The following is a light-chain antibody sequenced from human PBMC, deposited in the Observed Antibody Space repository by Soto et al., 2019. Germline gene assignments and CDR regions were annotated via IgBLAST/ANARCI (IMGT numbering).Light chain of an antibody. Sequence: QSALTQPRSVSGSPGQSVTISCTGTSSDVGGYNYVSWYQQHPGKAPKLMIYDVSKRPSGVPDRFSGSKSGNTASLTISGLQAEDEADYYCCSYAVRVFGTGTKLTV. CDR1: SSDVGGYNY. J-gene: IGLJ1*01. CDR2: DVS. CDR3: CSYAVRV. V-gene: IGLV2-11*01.